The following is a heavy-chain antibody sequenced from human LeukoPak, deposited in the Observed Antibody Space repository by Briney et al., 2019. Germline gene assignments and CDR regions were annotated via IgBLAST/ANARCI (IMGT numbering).Heavy chain of an antibody. CDR1: GGSISSTSHY. D-gene: IGHD2-8*02. V-gene: IGHV4-39*01. Sequence: SETLSLTCTVSGGSISSTSHYWGWIRQPPGKGLEWIGSVYYSGSTYYNPSLKSRVTISVDTSKNQFSLRLTSVTAADTAVYYCARRSGTGALWYFDLWGRGTLITVSP. CDR2: VYYSGST. CDR3: ARRSGTGALWYFDL. J-gene: IGHJ2*01.